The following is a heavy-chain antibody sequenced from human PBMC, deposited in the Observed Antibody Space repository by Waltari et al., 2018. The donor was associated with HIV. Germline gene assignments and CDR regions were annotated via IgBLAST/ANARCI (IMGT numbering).Heavy chain of an antibody. V-gene: IGHV3-9*01. Sequence: EVQLVESGGGLVQPGGSLRLSCAVSGFTFDKYAMHWVRQVPGKGLEWVSGFSLDSDRIDYADSVKGRFTVSRDNAKNSLYLQMNSLRVEDTASYYCGKDLTPGGLDVWGQGTTVIVSS. CDR1: GFTFDKYA. J-gene: IGHJ6*02. CDR3: GKDLTPGGLDV. CDR2: FSLDSDRI.